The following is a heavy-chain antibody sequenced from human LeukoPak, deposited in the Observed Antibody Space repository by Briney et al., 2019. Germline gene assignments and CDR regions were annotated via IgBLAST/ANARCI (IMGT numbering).Heavy chain of an antibody. CDR3: ARGISRYDILTGFSHYFDC. Sequence: LRLSCAASGFTLSSYGMHWVRQAPGKGLEWIGSIYYSGSTYYNPSLKSRVTISVDTSKNQFSLKLSSVTAADTAVYYCARGISRYDILTGFSHYFDCWGQGTLVTVSS. D-gene: IGHD3-9*01. CDR2: IYYSGST. CDR1: GFTLSSYG. V-gene: IGHV4-38-2*01. J-gene: IGHJ4*02.